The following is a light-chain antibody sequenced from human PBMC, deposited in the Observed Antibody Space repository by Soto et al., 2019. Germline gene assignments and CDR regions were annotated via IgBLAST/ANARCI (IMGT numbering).Light chain of an antibody. Sequence: DIVMTQSPDSLAVSLGERATINCKSSRSVLYSSNTKSYLVWYQQKSGQPPKLLISWASIRESGVPDRFSGSGSGTDFTLTISSLQAEDVAVYYCQQYYSTPPTFGQGTKVEIK. CDR1: RSVLYSSNTKSY. J-gene: IGKJ1*01. CDR2: WAS. V-gene: IGKV4-1*01. CDR3: QQYYSTPPT.